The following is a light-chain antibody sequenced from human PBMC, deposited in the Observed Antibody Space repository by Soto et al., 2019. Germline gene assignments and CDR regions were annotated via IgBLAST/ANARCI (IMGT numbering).Light chain of an antibody. J-gene: IGLJ1*01. Sequence: QSVLTQPPSASGTPGQGVTISCSGSSSNIGSNYVYWYQQLPGTAPKLLIYNNNQRPSGVPDRFSASKSGTSASLAIRGLRSDDEADYYCSSWAGSLSGYVSGAGTKLTVL. CDR2: NNN. CDR3: SSWAGSLSGYV. CDR1: SSNIGSNY. V-gene: IGLV1-47*02.